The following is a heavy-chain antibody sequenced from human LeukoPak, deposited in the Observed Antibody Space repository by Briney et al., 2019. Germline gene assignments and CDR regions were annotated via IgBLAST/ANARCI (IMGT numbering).Heavy chain of an antibody. D-gene: IGHD1-26*01. CDR1: GYSISSGYY. CDR2: FYHSGST. J-gene: IGHJ4*01. V-gene: IGHV4-38-2*01. Sequence: SETLSLTCAVSGYSISSGYYWGWIRQPPGKGLEWIGSFYHSGSTYYNPSLKSRVTISVDTSKNQFSLKLRSVTAADTAVYYCARHVGGSYYFRDYWGHRTLVTVSS. CDR3: ARHVGGSYYFRDY.